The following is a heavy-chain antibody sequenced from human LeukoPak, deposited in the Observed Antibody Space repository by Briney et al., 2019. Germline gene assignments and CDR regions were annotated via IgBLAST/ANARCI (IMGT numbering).Heavy chain of an antibody. J-gene: IGHJ4*02. D-gene: IGHD3-16*01. CDR3: AREMITFGGVIFDY. CDR1: GFTFSGYT. V-gene: IGHV3-48*02. Sequence: GGSLRLSCAASGFTFSGYTMNWVRQAPGKGLEWVSYISSGGSTMYYADSVRGRFTISRDNAKNSLYLQMNSLRDEDTAVYYCAREMITFGGVIFDYWGQGTLVTVSS. CDR2: ISSGGSTM.